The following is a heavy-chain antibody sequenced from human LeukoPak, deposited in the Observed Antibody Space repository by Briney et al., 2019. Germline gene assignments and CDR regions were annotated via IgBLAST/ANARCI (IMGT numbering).Heavy chain of an antibody. V-gene: IGHV1-46*01. D-gene: IGHD2-15*01. CDR3: AREDCSGGSCYSAMIDY. CDR1: GYTFTSYY. Sequence: ASVNVSCKASGYTFTSYYMHWVRQAPGQGLEWMGIINPSGGSTSYAQKFQGRVTMTRDMSTSTVYMELSSLRSEDTAVYYCAREDCSGGSCYSAMIDYWGQGTLVTVSS. CDR2: INPSGGST. J-gene: IGHJ4*02.